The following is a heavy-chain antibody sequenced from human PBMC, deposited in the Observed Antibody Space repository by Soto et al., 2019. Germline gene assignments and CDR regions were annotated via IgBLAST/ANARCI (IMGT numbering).Heavy chain of an antibody. V-gene: IGHV1-3*01. J-gene: IGHJ3*02. Sequence: GASVKVSCKASGYTFTSYAMHWVRQAPGQRLEWMGWINAGNGNTKYSQKYQGRVTITRDTSASTDNKELSSQRSEETAENYCASFFFYDRDYDILTGYFSDAFDIWGQGTMVTVSS. CDR1: GYTFTSYA. D-gene: IGHD3-9*01. CDR3: ASFFFYDRDYDILTGYFSDAFDI. CDR2: INAGNGNT.